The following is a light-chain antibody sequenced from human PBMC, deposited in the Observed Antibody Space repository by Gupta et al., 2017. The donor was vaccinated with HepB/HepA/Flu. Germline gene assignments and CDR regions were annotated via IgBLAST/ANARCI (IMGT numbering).Light chain of an antibody. CDR2: AAS. CDR1: QDSSNY. V-gene: IGKV1-33*01. Sequence: DVQIPPSPSSLSASVGDTVTITCQASQDSSNYLNWYQQKPGKAPKRLIFAASNLETGVPSRFSGSASGTHLTLIISSVEAEDIGTYYCKQYEHCHCTFGQGTRLEIK. J-gene: IGKJ2*02. CDR3: KQYEHCHCT.